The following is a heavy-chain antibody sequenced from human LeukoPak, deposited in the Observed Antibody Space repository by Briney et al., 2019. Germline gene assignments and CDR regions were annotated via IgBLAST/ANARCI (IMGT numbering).Heavy chain of an antibody. CDR3: AKEYYSSSSFVALSPLDY. J-gene: IGHJ4*02. CDR1: GFTFRTYG. V-gene: IGHV3-33*03. Sequence: GGSLRLSCAASGFTFRTYGMHWVRQAPGKGLEWVAVIWSDGSKENYADSVKGRFTISRDNSKNTVFLQMNSLRAEDTAVYYCAKEYYSSSSFVALSPLDYWGQGTLVTVSS. CDR2: IWSDGSKE. D-gene: IGHD6-6*01.